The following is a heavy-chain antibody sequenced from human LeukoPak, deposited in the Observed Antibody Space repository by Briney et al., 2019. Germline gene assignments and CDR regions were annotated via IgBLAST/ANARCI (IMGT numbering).Heavy chain of an antibody. J-gene: IGHJ4*02. CDR1: GFTVSSNY. V-gene: IGHV3-53*01. CDR3: ARVSSGWLYYFDY. Sequence: PGGSLRLSCAASGFTVSSNYMSWVRQAPGKGLEWVSVIYSGGSTYYADSVKGRFTISRDNSKNTLYLQMNSLRAEDTAVYYCARVSSGWLYYFDYWGQGTLVTVSS. CDR2: IYSGGST. D-gene: IGHD6-19*01.